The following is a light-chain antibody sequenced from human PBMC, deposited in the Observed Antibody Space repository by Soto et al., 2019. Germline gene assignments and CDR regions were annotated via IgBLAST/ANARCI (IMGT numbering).Light chain of an antibody. J-gene: IGKJ2*01. CDR2: AAS. CDR1: HGIGND. V-gene: IGKV1-17*01. Sequence: DIQMTQSPSSLSASVGDRVTITCRASHGIGNDLGWYQQKAGKAPKRLIYAASSLEAGVPSRFSGSGSGAEFTLTLSSLQPEDFATYYCLQYNSDLNTFGQGTKLEIK. CDR3: LQYNSDLNT.